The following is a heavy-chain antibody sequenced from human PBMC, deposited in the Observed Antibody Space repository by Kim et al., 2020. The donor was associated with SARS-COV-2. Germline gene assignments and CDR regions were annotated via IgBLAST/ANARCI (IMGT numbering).Heavy chain of an antibody. V-gene: IGHV4-59*08. Sequence: LKSRVTISVDTSKNQFSRRLSSVAAADTAVYYCARLGREGYSYGYPFDYWGQGTLVTVSS. D-gene: IGHD5-18*01. J-gene: IGHJ4*02. CDR3: ARLGREGYSYGYPFDY.